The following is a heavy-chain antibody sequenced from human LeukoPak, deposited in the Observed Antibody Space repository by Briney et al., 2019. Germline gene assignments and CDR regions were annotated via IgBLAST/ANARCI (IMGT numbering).Heavy chain of an antibody. Sequence: ASVKVSCKASGYTFSSYDINWVRQATGQGLEWMGWMNPNSGNTGYAQKFQGRLNMTRNTSIDTAYMELGSLRSDDTAVYYCARRVGSGWPVQHWGQGTLVTVSS. CDR3: ARRVGSGWPVQH. CDR1: GYTFSSYD. J-gene: IGHJ1*01. D-gene: IGHD6-19*01. V-gene: IGHV1-8*01. CDR2: MNPNSGNT.